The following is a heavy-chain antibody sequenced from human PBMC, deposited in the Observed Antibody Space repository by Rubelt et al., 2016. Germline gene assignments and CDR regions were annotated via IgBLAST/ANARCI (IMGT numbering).Heavy chain of an antibody. D-gene: IGHD2-8*01. CDR3: ATGRLLQVYAGNVGYCDA. J-gene: IGHJ4*02. Sequence: QVQLQESGPVLLTPSQTLSLACTVSGGSIRSGGYSWSWIRQHPGKRLACLRHIYYHRRTYYNPSLKCRFNISADTSKNQFSLKLSSVTAADTAVYDCATGRLLQVYAGNVGYCDAWGQGSLGTVSS. V-gene: IGHV4-31*03. CDR2: IYYHRRT. CDR1: GGSIRSGGYS.